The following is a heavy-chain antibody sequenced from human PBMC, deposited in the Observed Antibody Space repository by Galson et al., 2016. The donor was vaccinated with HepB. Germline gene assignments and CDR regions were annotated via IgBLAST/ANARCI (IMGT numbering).Heavy chain of an antibody. V-gene: IGHV3-64D*08. CDR3: MKGSFSSGWSNWFDP. J-gene: IGHJ5*02. D-gene: IGHD6-19*01. CDR2: IDNNGGTA. Sequence: SLRLSCAVSGFTFSSFAMHWVRQSPGRGLEYVSGIDNNGGTAYYADSVRGRFTISRDKSRNTLYLQMGSLRADDKAVYYCMKGSFSSGWSNWFDPWGQGTLVTVSS. CDR1: GFTFSSFA.